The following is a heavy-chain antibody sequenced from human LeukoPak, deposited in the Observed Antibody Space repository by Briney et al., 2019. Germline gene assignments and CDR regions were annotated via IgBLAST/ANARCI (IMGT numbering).Heavy chain of an antibody. Sequence: GRSLRLSCAASGFTFSSYGMHWVRQAPGKGLEWVAVISYDGSNKYYADSVKGRFTISRDNSKNTLYLQMNSLRAEDTAVYYCAKKGGGAAAGYYYYYGMDVWGQGTTVTVSS. CDR1: GFTFSSYG. CDR3: AKKGGGAAAGYYYYYGMDV. CDR2: ISYDGSNK. V-gene: IGHV3-30*18. D-gene: IGHD6-13*01. J-gene: IGHJ6*02.